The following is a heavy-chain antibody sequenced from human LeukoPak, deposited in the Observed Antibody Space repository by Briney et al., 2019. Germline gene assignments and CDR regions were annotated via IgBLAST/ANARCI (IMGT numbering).Heavy chain of an antibody. CDR3: ARDSIVLMVYAMPNWFDP. V-gene: IGHV1-8*01. D-gene: IGHD2-8*01. J-gene: IGHJ5*02. CDR2: MNPNSGNT. CDR1: GYTFTSYD. Sequence: ASVKVSCKASGYTFTSYDINWVRQATGQGLEWMGWMNPNSGNTGYAQKFQGRVTMTTDTSTSTAYMELRSLISDDTAVYYCARDSIVLMVYAMPNWFDPWGQGTLVTVSS.